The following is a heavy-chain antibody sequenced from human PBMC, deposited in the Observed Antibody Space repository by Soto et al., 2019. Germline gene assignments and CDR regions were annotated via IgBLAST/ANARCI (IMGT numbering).Heavy chain of an antibody. J-gene: IGHJ6*02. D-gene: IGHD2-2*01. CDR2: ISYDGSNK. Sequence: GGSLRLSCAASGFTFSSYAMHWVRQAPGKGLEWVAVISYDGSNKYYADSVKGRFTISRDNSKNTLYLQMNSLRAEDTAVYYCAREKGVYCSSTSCLHYYYYYGMDVWGQGTTVTVSS. CDR3: AREKGVYCSSTSCLHYYYYYGMDV. V-gene: IGHV3-30-3*01. CDR1: GFTFSSYA.